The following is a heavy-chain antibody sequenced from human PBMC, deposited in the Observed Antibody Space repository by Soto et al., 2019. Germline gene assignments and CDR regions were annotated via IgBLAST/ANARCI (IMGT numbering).Heavy chain of an antibody. CDR1: GCSLSSGSYH. V-gene: IGHV4-61*01. CDR3: AREVVRFLEWLPLYYFDY. CDR2: IYYSGST. J-gene: IGHJ4*02. Sequence: PXETLYLSCTVSGCSLSSGSYHWSLIRQPPGKGLEWIGYIYYSGSTNYNPSLKSRVTISVDTSKNQFSLKLSSVTAADTAVYYCAREVVRFLEWLPLYYFDYWGQGTLVTVSS. D-gene: IGHD3-3*01.